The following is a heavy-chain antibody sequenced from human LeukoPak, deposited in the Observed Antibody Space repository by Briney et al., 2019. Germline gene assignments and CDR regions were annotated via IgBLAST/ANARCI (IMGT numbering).Heavy chain of an antibody. Sequence: ASVKVSWKTSGYTFTSYGIAWVRQAPGQGLEWMGWISTSNGNTKYVENFQGRVTMTTDTSTSTAYMEVRSLRSDDTALYYCARVHGYYTGIYYFDFWGQGSLVTVSS. CDR3: ARVHGYYTGIYYFDF. D-gene: IGHD4-23*01. CDR1: GYTFTSYG. CDR2: ISTSNGNT. V-gene: IGHV1-18*01. J-gene: IGHJ4*02.